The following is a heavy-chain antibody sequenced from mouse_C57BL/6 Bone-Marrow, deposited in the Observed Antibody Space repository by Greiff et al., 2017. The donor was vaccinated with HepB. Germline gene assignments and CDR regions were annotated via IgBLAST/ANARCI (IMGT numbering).Heavy chain of an antibody. CDR1: GFTFSSYA. D-gene: IGHD1-1*01. V-gene: IGHV5-4*03. Sequence: DVKLVESGGGLVKPGGSLKLSCAASGFTFSSYAMSWVRQTPEKRLEWVATISDGGSYTYYPDNVKGRFTISRDNAKNNLYLQMSHLKSEDTAMYYCARGASEGLLLPSFAYWGQGTLVTVSA. J-gene: IGHJ3*01. CDR3: ARGASEGLLLPSFAY. CDR2: ISDGGSYT.